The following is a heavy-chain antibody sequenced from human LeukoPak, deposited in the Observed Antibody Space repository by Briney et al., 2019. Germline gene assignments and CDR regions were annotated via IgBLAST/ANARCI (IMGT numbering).Heavy chain of an antibody. CDR3: ASFKDYYYYMDV. CDR2: FYPGGSA. J-gene: IGHJ6*03. Sequence: SETLSLTCALSGGPIIASDWRWIRHPAGKGLEWIGRFYPGGSAINNPSLKSRVTVSVDTSKNQFSLKLRSVTAADTAVYYCASFKDYYYYMDVWGKGTTITVSS. V-gene: IGHV4-4*07. CDR1: GGPIIASD.